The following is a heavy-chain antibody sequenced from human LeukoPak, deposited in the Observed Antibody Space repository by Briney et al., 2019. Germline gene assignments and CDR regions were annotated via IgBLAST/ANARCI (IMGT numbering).Heavy chain of an antibody. CDR2: INHSGST. D-gene: IGHD5-18*01. V-gene: IGHV4-34*01. CDR3: ARTPRRYIYKAFDI. CDR1: GGSFSGYY. Sequence: SETLSLTCAVYGGSFSGYYWSWIRQPPGKGLEWIGEINHSGSTNYNLSLKSRVTISVDTSKNQFSLKLSSVTAADTAVYYCARTPRRYIYKAFDIWGQGTMVTVSS. J-gene: IGHJ3*02.